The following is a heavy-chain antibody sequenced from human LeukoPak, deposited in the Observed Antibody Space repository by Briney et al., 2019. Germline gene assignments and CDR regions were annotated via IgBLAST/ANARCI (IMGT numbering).Heavy chain of an antibody. CDR1: GGSISSYY. CDR2: IYYSGST. CDR3: AGGYIYGSTYYYMDV. J-gene: IGHJ6*03. Sequence: SETLSLTCTVSGGSISSYYWSWIRQPPGKGLEWIGYIYYSGSTNYNPSLKSRVTISVDTSKNQFSLKLSSVTAADTAVYYCAGGYIYGSTYYYMDVWGKGTTVTISS. V-gene: IGHV4-59*01. D-gene: IGHD5-18*01.